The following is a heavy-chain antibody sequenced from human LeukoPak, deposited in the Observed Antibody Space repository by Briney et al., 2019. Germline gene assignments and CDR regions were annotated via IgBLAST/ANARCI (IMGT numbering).Heavy chain of an antibody. CDR3: ARRDSDH. CDR1: RYTFTGYY. CDR2: IHINNGVP. J-gene: IGHJ4*02. V-gene: IGHV1-2*06. Sequence: GASGKVCCNASRYTFTGYYIHLVRQAPGQGHGWMGRIHINNGVPNYAQTFQGRVTMTMDTSISTAYMELSRLRSDDTAVYYCARRDSDHWGQGTLVTVAS.